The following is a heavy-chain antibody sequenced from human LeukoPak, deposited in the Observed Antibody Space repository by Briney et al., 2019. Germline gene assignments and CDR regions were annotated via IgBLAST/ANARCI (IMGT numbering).Heavy chain of an antibody. V-gene: IGHV3-33*01. Sequence: GGSLRLSCAASGFTFSSYVMHWVRQAPGKGLESVAVIWYDGSNKYYADSVKGRFTISRDNSKNTLYLQMNSLRAEDTAVYYYARDYNWNSFDYWGQGTLVTVSS. CDR2: IWYDGSNK. D-gene: IGHD1-20*01. J-gene: IGHJ4*02. CDR1: GFTFSSYV. CDR3: ARDYNWNSFDY.